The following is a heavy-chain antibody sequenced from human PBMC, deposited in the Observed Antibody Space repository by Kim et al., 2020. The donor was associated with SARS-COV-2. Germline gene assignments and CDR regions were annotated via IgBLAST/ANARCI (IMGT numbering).Heavy chain of an antibody. CDR3: ARDRGWDYGDDSFDY. D-gene: IGHD4-17*01. V-gene: IGHV3-30-3*01. Sequence: GGSLRLSCAASGFTFSSYAMHWVRQAPGKGLEWVAVISYDGSNKYYADSVKGRFTISRDNSKNTLYLQMNSLRAEDTAVYYCARDRGWDYGDDSFDYWGQGTLVTVSS. CDR2: ISYDGSNK. J-gene: IGHJ4*02. CDR1: GFTFSSYA.